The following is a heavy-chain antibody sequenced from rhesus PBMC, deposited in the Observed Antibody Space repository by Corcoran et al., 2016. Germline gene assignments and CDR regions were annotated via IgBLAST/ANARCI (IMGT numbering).Heavy chain of an antibody. J-gene: IGHJ4*01. CDR1: GGSISGYYL. V-gene: IGHV4S7*01. CDR2: FYGGSGST. Sequence: QVQLQESGPGVVKPSETLSLTCAVSGGSISGYYLWSWIRQPPGKGLEWIGYFYGGSGSTSYNPSLKSRVIISIDTSKNQFSLKLSSVTAADTAVYYCARETYSGRAFDYWGQGVLVTVSS. D-gene: IGHD6-25*01. CDR3: ARETYSGRAFDY.